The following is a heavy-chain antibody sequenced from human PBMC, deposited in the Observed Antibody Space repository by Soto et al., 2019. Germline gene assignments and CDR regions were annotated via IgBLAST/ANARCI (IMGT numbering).Heavy chain of an antibody. D-gene: IGHD5-12*01. CDR3: AREGKKWLRFADG. CDR1: GLTFSGYY. CDR2: ISHSGST. V-gene: IGHV4-34*01. Sequence: SDRLSVPCACYGLTFSGYYLILIRQPPGKGLEWIGEISHSGSTNYNPSLKSRVTISVDTSKNQFSLKLRSVTAADTAVYYCAREGKKWLRFADGWGQVTTVTGSS. J-gene: IGHJ6*02.